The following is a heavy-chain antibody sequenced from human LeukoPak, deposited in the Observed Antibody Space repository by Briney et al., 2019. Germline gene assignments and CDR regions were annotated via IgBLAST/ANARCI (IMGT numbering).Heavy chain of an antibody. CDR3: ARGQVQGYSYGYGSTKTPYYFDY. J-gene: IGHJ4*02. CDR2: INHSGST. CDR1: GGSFSGYY. V-gene: IGHV4-34*01. Sequence: SETLSLTCAVYGGSFSGYYWSWIRQPPGKGLEWIGEINHSGSTNYSPSLKSRVTISVDTSKNQFSLKLSSVTAADTAVYYCARGQVQGYSYGYGSTKTPYYFDYWGQGTLVTVSS. D-gene: IGHD5-18*01.